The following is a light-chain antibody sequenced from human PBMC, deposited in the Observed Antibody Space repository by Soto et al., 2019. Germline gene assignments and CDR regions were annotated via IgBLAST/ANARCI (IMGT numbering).Light chain of an antibody. V-gene: IGLV1-47*02. CDR2: SNN. CDR1: SSNIGSRH. CDR3: AAWDDSLNGRV. Sequence: QSVLTQPPSASATPGQRVTISCSGSSSNIGSRHVFWYQQLPGTAPKLLIYSNNQRPSGVPDQFSGSKSGTSASLAISGLRSEDEADYYCAAWDDSLNGRVFGGGTKLTVL. J-gene: IGLJ3*02.